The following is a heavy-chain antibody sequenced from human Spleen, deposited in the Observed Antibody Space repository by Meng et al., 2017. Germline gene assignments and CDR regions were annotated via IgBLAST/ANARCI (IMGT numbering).Heavy chain of an antibody. CDR1: GYTFTAYY. D-gene: IGHD6-13*01. J-gene: IGHJ4*02. Sequence: QVQLVRSGAEVKKPGASVKVSCTPSGYTFTAYYIHWVRRAPGQGLDWMGRIDPNSGVTEYAQKFQGRVTMTGDTSISTAYMELSKLRSDDTAIYYCVRDEDISAAGKLFGDYWGQGTLVTVSS. V-gene: IGHV1-2*06. CDR2: IDPNSGVT. CDR3: VRDEDISAAGKLFGDY.